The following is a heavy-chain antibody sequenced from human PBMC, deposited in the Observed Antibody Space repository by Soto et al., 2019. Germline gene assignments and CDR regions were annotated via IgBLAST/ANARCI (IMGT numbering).Heavy chain of an antibody. V-gene: IGHV1-18*01. Sequence: GASVKVSCKASGYTFTTYGIAWVRQAPGQGLEWLGWISAYNGNTNYAQKFQGRVTMTTETSTNTAYMEVRSLRSDDTAVYYCAMDKGSKVWYYFFAFWGQGTLVTVSS. J-gene: IGHJ4*02. CDR2: ISAYNGNT. D-gene: IGHD1-26*01. CDR1: GYTFTTYG. CDR3: AMDKGSKVWYYFFAF.